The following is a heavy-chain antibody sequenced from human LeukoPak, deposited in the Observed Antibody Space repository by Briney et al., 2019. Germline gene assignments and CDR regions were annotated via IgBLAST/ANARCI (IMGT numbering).Heavy chain of an antibody. CDR1: GFTFSSYW. CDR2: INNDGSST. Sequence: GGSLRLSCAASGFTFSSYWIHWVRQAPGKGLLWLSRINNDGSSTSYADSVKGRFTISRDNAKRTAHLQVTGLRAEDMAVFYCVREGGGYAMDVWGQGTAVTVSS. D-gene: IGHD1-26*01. V-gene: IGHV3-74*01. J-gene: IGHJ6*02. CDR3: VREGGGYAMDV.